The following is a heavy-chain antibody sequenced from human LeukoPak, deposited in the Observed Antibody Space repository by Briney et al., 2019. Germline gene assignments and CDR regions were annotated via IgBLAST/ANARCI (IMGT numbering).Heavy chain of an antibody. CDR2: IKSKTDGRTT. D-gene: IGHD4-17*01. CDR3: TTNHGDFNYYYYYYMDV. CDR1: GFTFSNAW. Sequence: PGGSLRLSCAASGFTFSNAWMSWVRQAPGKGLEWVGRIKSKTDGRTTDYAAPVKGRFTISRDDSKNTLYLQMNSLKTEDTAVYYCTTNHGDFNYYYYYYMDVWGKGTTVTVSS. J-gene: IGHJ6*03. V-gene: IGHV3-15*01.